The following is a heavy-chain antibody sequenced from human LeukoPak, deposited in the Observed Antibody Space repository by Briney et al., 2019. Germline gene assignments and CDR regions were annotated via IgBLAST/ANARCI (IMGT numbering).Heavy chain of an antibody. CDR3: AKERAYSGYDRPARGS. Sequence: ASVKVSCTASGSTFTGYYMHWVRQAPGQGLEWMGWIDPKSGVTNYAQRFQGRVTMTRDTSISAAYLELSRLRSDDTAVYFCAKERAYSGYDRPARGSWGQGTLVTVSS. V-gene: IGHV1-2*02. CDR2: IDPKSGVT. CDR1: GSTFTGYY. D-gene: IGHD5-12*01. J-gene: IGHJ5*02.